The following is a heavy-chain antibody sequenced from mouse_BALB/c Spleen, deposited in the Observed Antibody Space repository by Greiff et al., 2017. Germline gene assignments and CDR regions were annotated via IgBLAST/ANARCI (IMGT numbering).Heavy chain of an antibody. Sequence: EVQLVESGGGLVQPGGSLKLSCAASGFTFSSYGMSWVRQTPDKRLELVATINSNGGSTYYPDSVKGRFTISRDNAKNTLYLQMSSLKSEDTAMYYCAKLGYAMDYWGQGTSVTVSS. CDR2: INSNGGST. CDR1: GFTFSSYG. J-gene: IGHJ4*01. V-gene: IGHV5-6-3*01. CDR3: AKLGYAMDY. D-gene: IGHD4-1*01.